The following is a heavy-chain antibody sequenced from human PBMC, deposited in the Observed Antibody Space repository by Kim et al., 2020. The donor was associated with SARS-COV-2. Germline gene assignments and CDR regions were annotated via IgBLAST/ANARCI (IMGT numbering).Heavy chain of an antibody. D-gene: IGHD6-6*01. Sequence: SVKVSCKASGGTFSSYAISWVRQAPGQGLEWMGGIIPIFGTANYAQKFQGRVTITADESTSTAYMELSSLRSEDTAVYYCARAHWVAARPSYYYYGMDVWAKGPRSPSP. V-gene: IGHV1-69*13. CDR2: IIPIFGTA. CDR1: GGTFSSYA. J-gene: IGHJ6*02. CDR3: ARAHWVAARPSYYYYGMDV.